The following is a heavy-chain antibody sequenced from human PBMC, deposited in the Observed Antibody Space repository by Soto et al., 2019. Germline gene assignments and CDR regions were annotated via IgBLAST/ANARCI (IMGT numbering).Heavy chain of an antibody. D-gene: IGHD6-19*01. Sequence: PGGSLRLSCAASGFTFSDYAMHWVRQAPGKGLEWVAVVSHDGRNTHYADSVKGRFTISRDSSKNTVSLEMTSLRAEDTAVNYWAKGGRQWLVTSDFNYWGQGALVTVSS. CDR1: GFTFSDYA. CDR3: AKGGRQWLVTSDFNY. V-gene: IGHV3-30*18. J-gene: IGHJ4*02. CDR2: VSHDGRNT.